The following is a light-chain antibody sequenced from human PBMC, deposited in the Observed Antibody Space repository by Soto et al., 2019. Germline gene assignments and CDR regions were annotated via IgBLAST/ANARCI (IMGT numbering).Light chain of an antibody. CDR2: EVS. V-gene: IGLV2-14*01. CDR3: SSYTSSSTLGV. Sequence: QSVLTQPASVSGSPGQSITISCTGTSGDVGGYNYVSWYQQHPGKAPKLMIYEVSNRPSGVSNRFSGSKSGNTASLTISGLQAEDEADYYCSSYTSSSTLGVFXTGTKLTVL. CDR1: SGDVGGYNY. J-gene: IGLJ1*01.